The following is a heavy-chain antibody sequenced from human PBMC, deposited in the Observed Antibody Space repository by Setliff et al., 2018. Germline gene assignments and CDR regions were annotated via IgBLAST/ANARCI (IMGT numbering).Heavy chain of an antibody. CDR2: ISPYSGGT. J-gene: IGHJ6*03. D-gene: IGHD2-8*01. V-gene: IGHV1-2*02. Sequence: ASVKVSCKASGYTFTAYYIHWVREAPGQGLEWMGWISPYSGGTNYAQNFQGRVTLTRDTSINTAYMELSRLRSDDAAIFYCARDLMVFARLIYYMDVWGKGTTVTVSS. CDR1: GYTFTAYY. CDR3: ARDLMVFARLIYYMDV.